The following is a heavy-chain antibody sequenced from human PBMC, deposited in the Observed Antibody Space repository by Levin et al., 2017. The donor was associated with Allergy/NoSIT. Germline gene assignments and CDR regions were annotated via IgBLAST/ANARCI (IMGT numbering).Heavy chain of an antibody. Sequence: LSLTCAASGFTFSNAWMSWVRQAPGKGLEWVGRIKSKTDGGTTDYAAPVKGRFTISRDDSKNTLYLQMNSLKTEDTAVYYCTTDTAMVTFDYWGQGTLVTVSS. CDR2: IKSKTDGGTT. V-gene: IGHV3-15*01. D-gene: IGHD5-18*01. J-gene: IGHJ4*02. CDR3: TTDTAMVTFDY. CDR1: GFTFSNAW.